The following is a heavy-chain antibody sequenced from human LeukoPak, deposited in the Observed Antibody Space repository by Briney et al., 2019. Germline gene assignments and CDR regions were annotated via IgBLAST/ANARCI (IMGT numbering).Heavy chain of an antibody. CDR1: GFTFSSYS. J-gene: IGHJ4*02. CDR2: ISYDGSNK. CDR3: ARDPGGVVYFDY. V-gene: IGHV3-30*03. Sequence: TGGSLRLSCVASGFTFSSYSMNWVRQAPGKGLEWVAVISYDGSNKYYADSVKGRFTISRDNSKNTLYLQMNTLRAEDTAVYYCARDPGGVVYFDYWGQGTLVTVSS. D-gene: IGHD2-8*01.